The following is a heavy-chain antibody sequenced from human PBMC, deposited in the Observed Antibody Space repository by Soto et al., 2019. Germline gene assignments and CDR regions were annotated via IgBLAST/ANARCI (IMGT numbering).Heavy chain of an antibody. J-gene: IGHJ4*02. Sequence: ASVKVSCKASGYTFTSYGISWVRQAPGQGLEWMGWISAYNGDTNYAQKLQGRVTMTTDTSTSTAYMELRSLRSDDTAVYYCAREHSSGYYRSVFDYWGQGTLVTVSS. CDR3: AREHSSGYYRSVFDY. V-gene: IGHV1-18*01. CDR2: ISAYNGDT. D-gene: IGHD3-22*01. CDR1: GYTFTSYG.